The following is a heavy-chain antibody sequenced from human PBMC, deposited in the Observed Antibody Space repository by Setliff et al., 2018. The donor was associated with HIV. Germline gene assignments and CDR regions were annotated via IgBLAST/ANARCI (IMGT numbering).Heavy chain of an antibody. CDR3: ANSVTDASYWYFIH. J-gene: IGHJ2*01. CDR1: GFIFTNYG. Sequence: ASVKVSCKASGFIFTNYGIHWVRQAPGHSLEWMGFINSGTGNTIYSQKLQGRVTFSRDTSASTAYMELSSLRSEDTAVYYCANSVTDASYWYFIHWGRGSPVTVSS. V-gene: IGHV1-3*01. CDR2: INSGTGNT. D-gene: IGHD4-17*01.